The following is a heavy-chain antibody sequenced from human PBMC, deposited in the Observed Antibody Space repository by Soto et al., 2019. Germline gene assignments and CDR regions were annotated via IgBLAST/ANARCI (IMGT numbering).Heavy chain of an antibody. CDR3: ARGPNDGFI. J-gene: IGHJ3*02. D-gene: IGHD1-1*01. V-gene: IGHV3-53*01. Sequence: EVQLVESGGGLIQPGGSLRLSCAASGLTVSNNYMSWVRQAPGKGLEWVSVIYSGGNTNYADSMKGRFIISRDNSKNTVHLQMNNLRAEDTAVYYCARGPNDGFIWGQGTTVTVSS. CDR2: IYSGGNT. CDR1: GLTVSNNY.